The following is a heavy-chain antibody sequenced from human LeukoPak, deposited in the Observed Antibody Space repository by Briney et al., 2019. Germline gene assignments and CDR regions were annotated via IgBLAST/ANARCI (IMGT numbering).Heavy chain of an antibody. CDR3: AAYTHWVSGDV. CDR2: MNQDGSAK. D-gene: IGHD3-16*01. J-gene: IGHJ6*02. CDR1: GFTFSDSW. Sequence: GGSLRLSCAASGFTFSDSWMSWVRQAPGKGLEWVANMNQDGSAKGYVDSVKGRFTISRDNARNSLYLQMSSLRPEDTAVYYCAAYTHWVSGDVWGQGTTVTVSS. V-gene: IGHV3-7*01.